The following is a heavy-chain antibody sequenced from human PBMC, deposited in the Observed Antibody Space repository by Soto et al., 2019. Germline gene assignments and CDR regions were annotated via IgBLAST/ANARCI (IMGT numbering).Heavy chain of an antibody. J-gene: IGHJ6*02. CDR3: ARALGYCSSTSCYYSYYGMDV. Sequence: SETLSLTCTVSGGSISSYYWSWIRQPPGKGLEWIGYIYYSGSTNYNSSLKSRVTISVDTSKNQFSLKLSSVTAADTAVYYCARALGYCSSTSCYYSYYGMDVWGQGTTVTVSS. V-gene: IGHV4-59*08. CDR2: IYYSGST. CDR1: GGSISSYY. D-gene: IGHD2-2*01.